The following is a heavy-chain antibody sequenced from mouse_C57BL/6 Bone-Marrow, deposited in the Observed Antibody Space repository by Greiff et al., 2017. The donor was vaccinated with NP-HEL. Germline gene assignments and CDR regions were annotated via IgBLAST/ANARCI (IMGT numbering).Heavy chain of an antibody. V-gene: IGHV14-4*01. D-gene: IGHD1-1*01. CDR3: TTLYYGSSWDY. CDR2: IDPENGDT. J-gene: IGHJ2*01. CDR1: GFNIKDDY. Sequence: VQLKQSGAELVRPGASVKLSCTASGFNIKDDYMHWVKQRPEQGLEWIGWIDPENGDTEYASKFQGKATITADTSSNTAYLQLSSLTSEDTAVYYCTTLYYGSSWDYWGQGTTLTVSS.